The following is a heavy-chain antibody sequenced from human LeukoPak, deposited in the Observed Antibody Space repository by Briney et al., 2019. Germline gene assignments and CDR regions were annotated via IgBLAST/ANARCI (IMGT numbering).Heavy chain of an antibody. D-gene: IGHD3-3*01. CDR1: GFTFTRYW. CDR3: ARVSRSGYYGEY. CDR2: IKQDGSEQ. V-gene: IGHV3-7*01. J-gene: IGHJ4*02. Sequence: GGSLRLSCAASGFTFTRYWMAWVRQAPGKGLEWVANIKQDGSEQYHVDSVRGRFTMSRDNTKNIVFLQMDSLRVEDTAVYYFARVSRSGYYGEYWGQGTTVTVSS.